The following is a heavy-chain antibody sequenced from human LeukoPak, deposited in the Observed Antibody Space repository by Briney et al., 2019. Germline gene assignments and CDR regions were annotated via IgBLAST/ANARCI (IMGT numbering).Heavy chain of an antibody. V-gene: IGHV3-33*03. J-gene: IGHJ6*03. CDR1: GFTFSSYA. CDR2: IWYDGGYK. D-gene: IGHD6-6*01. Sequence: GGSLRLSCAASGFTFSSYAMHWVRQAPGKGLEWVAVIWYDGGYKYNADSVKGRFTISRDNSKNTLYLQMNSLRAEDTAVYYCAKADRPGSHSYHYMDVWGKGTTVTVSS. CDR3: AKADRPGSHSYHYMDV.